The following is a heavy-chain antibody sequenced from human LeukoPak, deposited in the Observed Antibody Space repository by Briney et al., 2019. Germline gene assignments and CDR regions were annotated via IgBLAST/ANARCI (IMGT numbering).Heavy chain of an antibody. V-gene: IGHV3-11*01. J-gene: IGHJ4*02. CDR3: ARGEDYYDSGTDYFDY. CDR2: ISSSGSTI. Sequence: GGSLRLSCAASGFTFSDYYMSWIRQAPGKGLEWVSYISSSGSTIYYADSVKGRFTISRDNAKNSLYLQMNSLRAEDTAVYYCARGEDYYDSGTDYFDYWGRGTLVIVSS. D-gene: IGHD3-22*01. CDR1: GFTFSDYY.